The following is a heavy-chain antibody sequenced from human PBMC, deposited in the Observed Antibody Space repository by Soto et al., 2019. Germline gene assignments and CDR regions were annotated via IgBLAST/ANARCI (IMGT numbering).Heavy chain of an antibody. Sequence: PGGSLRLSCSASGFTFSNFAIHWVRQAPGKGLEYVSAITNNGGKTYYADSVKGRFTISRDNSKNTLSLQMSSLRTDDTAVYYCVKDPGPYYYYYGVDVWGQGTTVTVSS. V-gene: IGHV3-64D*06. J-gene: IGHJ6*02. CDR2: ITNNGGKT. CDR3: VKDPGPYYYYYGVDV. CDR1: GFTFSNFA.